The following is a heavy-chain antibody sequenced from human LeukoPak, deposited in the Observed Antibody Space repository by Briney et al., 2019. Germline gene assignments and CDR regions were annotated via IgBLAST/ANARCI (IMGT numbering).Heavy chain of an antibody. V-gene: IGHV4-39*01. Sequence: SETLSLTCTVSGGSISSDSYYWGWIRQPPGKGLEWIGSIYYSGSTYYNPSLKSRVTISVDTSQNQFSLKLSSVTAADTAVYYCARQTAGKNWFDPWGQGTLVTVSS. CDR3: ARQTAGKNWFDP. D-gene: IGHD1-1*01. J-gene: IGHJ5*02. CDR1: GGSISSDSYY. CDR2: IYYSGST.